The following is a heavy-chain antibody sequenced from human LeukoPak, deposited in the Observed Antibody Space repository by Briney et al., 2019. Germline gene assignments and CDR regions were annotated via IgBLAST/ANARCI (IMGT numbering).Heavy chain of an antibody. CDR2: IIPIFGTA. J-gene: IGHJ4*02. D-gene: IGHD5-18*01. Sequence: SVKVSCKASGGTFSSYAISWVRQAPGQGLEWMGGIIPIFGTANYAQRFQGRVTITADESTSTAYMELSSLRSEDTAVYYCAREAEVDTAYYYFDYWGQGTLVTVSS. CDR3: AREAEVDTAYYYFDY. V-gene: IGHV1-69*01. CDR1: GGTFSSYA.